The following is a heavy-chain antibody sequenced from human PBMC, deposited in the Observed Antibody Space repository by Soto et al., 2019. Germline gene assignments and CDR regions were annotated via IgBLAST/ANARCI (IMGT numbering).Heavy chain of an antibody. CDR2: ISYDGSDK. V-gene: IGHV3-30*18. J-gene: IGHJ4*02. CDR1: GFTFNSYG. D-gene: IGHD3-16*02. Sequence: QVQLVESGGGVVQPGRSLRLSCAASGFTFNSYGMHWVRQAPGKGLEWVAVISYDGSDKYYAASVKGRFTISRDNSKNTLYLQMNSLRAADTAVYYCSKDLDALQGLVDSSFCFDYWGQGTLVTVSS. CDR3: SKDLDALQGLVDSSFCFDY.